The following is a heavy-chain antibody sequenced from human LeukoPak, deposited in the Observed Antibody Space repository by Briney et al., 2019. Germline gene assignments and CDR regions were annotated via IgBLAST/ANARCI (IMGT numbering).Heavy chain of an antibody. CDR2: ITNSGSTI. V-gene: IGHV3-11*04. J-gene: IGHJ4*02. CDR3: AKGGPAVYCGGDCYFYFDY. CDR1: GFTFSDYY. Sequence: PGGSLRLSCAASGFTFSDYYMSWIRQAPGKGLEWVSYITNSGSTIYYADSVKGRFTISRDNSKNTLYLQMNSLRAEDTAVYYCAKGGPAVYCGGDCYFYFDYWGQGTLVTVSS. D-gene: IGHD2-21*02.